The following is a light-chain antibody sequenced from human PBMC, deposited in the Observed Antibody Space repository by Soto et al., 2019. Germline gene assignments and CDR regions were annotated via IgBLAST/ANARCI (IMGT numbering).Light chain of an antibody. CDR2: GAS. CDR1: QSVTSNY. V-gene: IGKV3-20*01. CDR3: QHSVTSLTT. Sequence: EMVLTQSPGTLSLSPGERATLSCGASQSVTSNYLAWYQQKPGQAPRLLIFGASIRVKGIPVRFIGSGSGTDFTLHISRLEPEDFAVYYCQHSVTSLTTFGQGTKVEVK. J-gene: IGKJ1*01.